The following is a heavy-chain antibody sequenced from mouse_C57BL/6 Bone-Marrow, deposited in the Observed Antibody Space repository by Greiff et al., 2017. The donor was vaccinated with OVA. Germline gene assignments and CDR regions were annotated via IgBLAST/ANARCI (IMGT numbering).Heavy chain of an antibody. CDR3: ARGGYDGDLFDY. CDR1: GYTFTDYY. J-gene: IGHJ2*01. D-gene: IGHD2-3*01. CDR2: INPNNGGT. Sequence: EVQLQQSGPELVKPGASVKISCKASGYTFTDYYMNWVKQSHGKSLEWLGDINPNNGGTSYNQKFKGKATLTVDKSSSTAYMELRSLTSEDSAVYYCARGGYDGDLFDYWGQGTTLTVSS. V-gene: IGHV1-26*01.